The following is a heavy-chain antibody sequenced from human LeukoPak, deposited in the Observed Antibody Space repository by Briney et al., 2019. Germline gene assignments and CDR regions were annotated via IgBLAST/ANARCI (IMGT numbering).Heavy chain of an antibody. CDR1: GGSISSSSYY. D-gene: IGHD2-15*01. V-gene: IGHV4-39*01. Sequence: PSETLSLTCTVSGGSISSSSYYWGWLRQPPGKGLEWIGSIYYSGSTYYNPSLKSRVTISVDTSKNQFSLKLNSVTAADTAVYYCARRYLGYCSGDNCPLNYYGMDVWGQGTTVTVSS. CDR2: IYYSGST. J-gene: IGHJ6*02. CDR3: ARRYLGYCSGDNCPLNYYGMDV.